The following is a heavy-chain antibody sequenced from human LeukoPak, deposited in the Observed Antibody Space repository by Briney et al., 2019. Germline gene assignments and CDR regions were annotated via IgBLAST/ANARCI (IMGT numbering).Heavy chain of an antibody. J-gene: IGHJ4*02. D-gene: IGHD4-23*01. CDR1: GGTFSSYA. Sequence: GASVKVSCKASGGTFSSYAISWVRQAPGQGLVWMGRIIPILGIANYAQKFQGRVTITADKSTSTAYMELSSLRSEDTAVYYCARDLGGKAPYYFDYWGQGTLVTVSS. CDR2: IIPILGIA. CDR3: ARDLGGKAPYYFDY. V-gene: IGHV1-69*04.